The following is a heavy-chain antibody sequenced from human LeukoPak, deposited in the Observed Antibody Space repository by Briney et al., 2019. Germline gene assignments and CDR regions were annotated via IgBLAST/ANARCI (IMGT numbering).Heavy chain of an antibody. CDR1: GGSISSFY. CDR3: ARGYGEDQQLVRDYFDY. CDR2: VYYSGST. D-gene: IGHD6-13*01. V-gene: IGHV4-59*12. J-gene: IGHJ4*02. Sequence: SETLSLTCTVSGGSISSFYWSWIRQPPGKGLEWIGYVYYSGSTNYNPSLKSRVTISVDTSKNQFSLKLGSMTAADTAVYYCARGYGEDQQLVRDYFDYWGQGTLVTVSS.